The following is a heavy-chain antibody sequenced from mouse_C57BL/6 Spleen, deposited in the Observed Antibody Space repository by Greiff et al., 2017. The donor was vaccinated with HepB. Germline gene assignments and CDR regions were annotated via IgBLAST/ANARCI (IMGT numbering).Heavy chain of an antibody. D-gene: IGHD1-1*01. CDR3: ARTHYGSSLYYFDY. J-gene: IGHJ2*01. Sequence: QVQLQQSGAELVKPGASVKLSCKASGYTFTSYWMHWVKQRPGQGLEWIGMIHPNSGSTNYNEKFKSKATLTVDKSSSTAYMQLSSLTSEDSAVYYCARTHYGSSLYYFDYWGQGTTLTVSS. CDR2: IHPNSGST. V-gene: IGHV1-64*01. CDR1: GYTFTSYW.